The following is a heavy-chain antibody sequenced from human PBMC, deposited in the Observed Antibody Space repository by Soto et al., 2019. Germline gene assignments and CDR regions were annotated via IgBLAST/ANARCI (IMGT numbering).Heavy chain of an antibody. V-gene: IGHV3-64*02. CDR3: ARGLIPYGMDV. J-gene: IGHJ6*02. CDR2: ISSNGNST. Sequence: GGSLRLSCAASGFTFSRYPMHWVRQAPGKGLEYVSAISSNGNSTFYADSVRGRFTLSRGNFKNTLYLQMGSLRVEDMAVYYCARGLIPYGMDVWGQGTTVTVSS. CDR1: GFTFSRYP.